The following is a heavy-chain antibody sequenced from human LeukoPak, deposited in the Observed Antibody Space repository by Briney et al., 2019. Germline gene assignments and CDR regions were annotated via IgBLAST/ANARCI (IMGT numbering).Heavy chain of an antibody. CDR1: GFTFSNYW. CDR2: IKQDGSDK. Sequence: GGSLRLSCAASGFTFSNYWMTWVRQAPGRGLEWVAVIKQDGSDKYYVDSVKGRFTLSRDNAKNSLYLQMNSLRAEDTAVYYCAKDNEDIAVAGTFDYWGQGTLVTVSS. CDR3: AKDNEDIAVAGTFDY. V-gene: IGHV3-7*03. J-gene: IGHJ4*02. D-gene: IGHD6-19*01.